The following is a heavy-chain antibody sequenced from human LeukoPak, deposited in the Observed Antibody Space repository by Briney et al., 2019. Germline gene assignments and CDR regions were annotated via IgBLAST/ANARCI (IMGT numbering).Heavy chain of an antibody. CDR3: ARRDYGGNSGDY. D-gene: IGHD4-23*01. CDR2: IGTSSSTI. V-gene: IGHV3-48*02. J-gene: IGHJ4*02. Sequence: GGSLRLSCAASGFTFSTYGMNWVRQAPGKGLGWVSYIGTSSSTIYYADSVKGRFTISRDNAKNSLYLQMNSLRDEDTAVYYCARRDYGGNSGDYWGQGTLVTVSS. CDR1: GFTFSTYG.